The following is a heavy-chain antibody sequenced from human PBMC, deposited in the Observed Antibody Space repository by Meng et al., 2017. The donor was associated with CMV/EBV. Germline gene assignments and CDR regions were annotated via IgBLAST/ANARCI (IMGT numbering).Heavy chain of an antibody. CDR3: ARRVDIVVVPATLYYYYGMDV. D-gene: IGHD2-2*03. V-gene: IGHV1-69*10. J-gene: IGHJ6*02. CDR2: IIPILGIA. Sequence: SVKVSCKASGGTFSSYAISWVRQAPGQGLEWMGGIIPILGIANYAQKCQGRVTITADKSTRTAYMALSSLRSEDTAVYYCARRVDIVVVPATLYYYYGMDVWGQGTTVTVSS. CDR1: GGTFSSYA.